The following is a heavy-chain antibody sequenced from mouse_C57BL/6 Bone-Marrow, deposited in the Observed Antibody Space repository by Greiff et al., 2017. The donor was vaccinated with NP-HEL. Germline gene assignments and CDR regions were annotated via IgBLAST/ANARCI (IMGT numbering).Heavy chain of an antibody. J-gene: IGHJ4*01. CDR2: SRNKANDYTT. V-gene: IGHV7-1*01. CDR1: GFTFSDFY. Sequence: EVKLMESGGGLVQSGRSLRLSCATSGFTFSDFYMEWVRQAPGKGLEWIAASRNKANDYTTEYSASVKGRFIVSRDTSQSILYRQMNALRAEDTAIYYCARDAEDYGSSSYAMDYWGQGTSVTVSS. CDR3: ARDAEDYGSSSYAMDY. D-gene: IGHD1-1*01.